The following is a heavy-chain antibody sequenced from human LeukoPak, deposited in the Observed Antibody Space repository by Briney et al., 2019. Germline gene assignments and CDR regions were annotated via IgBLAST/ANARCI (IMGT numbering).Heavy chain of an antibody. D-gene: IGHD3-16*01. CDR2: IKQDGSEK. V-gene: IGHV3-7*01. Sequence: GGSLRLSCAVSGFTFSNYWMSWVRQAPGKGLEWVANIKQDGSEKYYVDSVKGRFTISRDNAKNSLYLQMNSLRAEDTAVYYCATRAVYFDYWGQGTPVTVSS. CDR1: GFTFSNYW. J-gene: IGHJ4*02. CDR3: ATRAVYFDY.